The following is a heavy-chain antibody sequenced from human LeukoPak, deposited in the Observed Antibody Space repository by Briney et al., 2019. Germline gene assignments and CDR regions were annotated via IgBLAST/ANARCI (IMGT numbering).Heavy chain of an antibody. D-gene: IGHD3-16*01. J-gene: IGHJ4*02. Sequence: SETLSLTCAVSGGSISSSNWWSWVRQPPGKGLEWIGEIYHSGSTNYNPSLKSRVTISVDTSKNQFSLNLSSVTAADTAVYYCARNVGGVTGGYWGQGTLVTVSS. V-gene: IGHV4-4*02. CDR1: GGSISSSNW. CDR2: IYHSGST. CDR3: ARNVGGVTGGY.